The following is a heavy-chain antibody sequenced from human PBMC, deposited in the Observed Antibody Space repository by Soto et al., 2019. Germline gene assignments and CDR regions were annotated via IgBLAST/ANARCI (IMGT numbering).Heavy chain of an antibody. CDR2: INPQTGGT. CDR3: ARERYQVISDGMDV. Sequence: VASVKVSCKASGYTFTGYYIHWVREAPGQGLEWMGWINPQTGGTSYAQKFQSRVTLSRDTSINTAYLELSRLTFDDAAVYFCARERYQVISDGMDVWGQGTTVTVSS. J-gene: IGHJ6*02. CDR1: GYTFTGYY. V-gene: IGHV1-2*02. D-gene: IGHD2-2*01.